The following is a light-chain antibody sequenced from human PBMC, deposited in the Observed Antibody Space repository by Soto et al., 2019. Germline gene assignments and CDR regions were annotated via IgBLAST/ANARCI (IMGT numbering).Light chain of an antibody. CDR2: GNN. CDR3: QSYVSSLSGWV. Sequence: QSVLTQPPSVSGAPGQTVTISCTRSSSNIGAAYDVHWYQHLPGTAPKLLIYGNNNRPSGVPDRFSGSKSGTSASLAITGLQAEYEADYYCQSYVSSLSGWVFGGGPKLTVL. V-gene: IGLV1-40*01. J-gene: IGLJ3*02. CDR1: SSNIGAAYD.